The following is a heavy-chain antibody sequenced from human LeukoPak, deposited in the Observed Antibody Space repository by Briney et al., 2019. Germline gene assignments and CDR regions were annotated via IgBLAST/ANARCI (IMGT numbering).Heavy chain of an antibody. Sequence: GASVKVSCKASGYTFTSYGISWVRQAPGQGLEWMGWISAYNGNTNYAQKLQGRVTMTTDTSTSTAYMELRSLRSDDTAVYYCAREVGSSWFFYYYYYMDVWGKGTTVTVSS. V-gene: IGHV1-18*01. D-gene: IGHD6-13*01. CDR2: ISAYNGNT. CDR1: GYTFTSYG. CDR3: AREVGSSWFFYYYYYMDV. J-gene: IGHJ6*03.